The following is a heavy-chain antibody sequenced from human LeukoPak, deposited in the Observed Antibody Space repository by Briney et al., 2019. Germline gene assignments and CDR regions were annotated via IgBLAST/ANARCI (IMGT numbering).Heavy chain of an antibody. CDR2: TTGSSDAT. Sequence: GGSLRLSCVASGFTFSSYVMTWVRQAPGEGLECVSATTGSSDATYYADSVKGRFTISRDNSKNTLFLQMNSLRAEDTAVYYCAKKTSYCAGDCFPYFFDYWGRGTLVTVSS. V-gene: IGHV3-23*01. CDR3: AKKTSYCAGDCFPYFFDY. D-gene: IGHD2-21*02. CDR1: GFTFSSYV. J-gene: IGHJ4*02.